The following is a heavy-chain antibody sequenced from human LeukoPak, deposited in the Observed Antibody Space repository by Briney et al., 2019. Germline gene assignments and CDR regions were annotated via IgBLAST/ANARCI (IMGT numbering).Heavy chain of an antibody. D-gene: IGHD6-19*01. V-gene: IGHV3-48*04. J-gene: IGHJ4*02. Sequence: GGSLRLSCAASGFTFSSYSMNWVRQAPGKGLEWVSYISSSSSTIYYADSVKGRFTIFRDNAKNSLYLQMNSLRAEDTAVYYCARTQEQWLASSNFDYWGQGTLVTVSS. CDR2: ISSSSSTI. CDR1: GFTFSSYS. CDR3: ARTQEQWLASSNFDY.